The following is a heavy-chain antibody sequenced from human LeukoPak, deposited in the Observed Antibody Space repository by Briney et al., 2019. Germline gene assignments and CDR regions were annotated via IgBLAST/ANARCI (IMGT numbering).Heavy chain of an antibody. CDR3: ARTYYYDSSAPLAFDI. V-gene: IGHV1-69*05. D-gene: IGHD3-22*01. CDR2: TIPIFGTA. Sequence: SVKVSCKASGGTFSSYAISWVRQAPGQGLEWMGGTIPIFGTANYAQKFQGRVTITTDESTSTAYMELSSLRSEDTAVYYCARTYYYDSSAPLAFDIWGQGTMVTVSS. CDR1: GGTFSSYA. J-gene: IGHJ3*02.